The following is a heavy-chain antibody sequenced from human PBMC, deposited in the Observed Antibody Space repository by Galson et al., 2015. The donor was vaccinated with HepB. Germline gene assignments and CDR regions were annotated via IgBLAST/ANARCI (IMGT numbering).Heavy chain of an antibody. CDR2: MDGSSTYM. CDR1: GFTFSTNS. J-gene: IGHJ6*02. V-gene: IGHV3-21*01. CDR3: ARVHISGGQGYGMDV. Sequence: SLRLSCAASGFTFSTNSMNWVRQAPGKGLEWVSSMDGSSTYMYYADSVKGRFTISRDNAGNSLYPQMNSLSAEDTAVYFCARVHISGGQGYGMDVWGQGTTVTVSS. D-gene: IGHD6-19*01.